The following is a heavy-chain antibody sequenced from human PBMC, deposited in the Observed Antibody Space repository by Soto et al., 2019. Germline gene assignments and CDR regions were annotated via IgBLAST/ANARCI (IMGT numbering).Heavy chain of an antibody. D-gene: IGHD6-13*01. CDR1: GFTFSSYE. J-gene: IGHJ5*02. Sequence: EVQLVESGGGLVQPGGSLRLSCAASGFTFSSYEMNWVRQAPGKGLEWVSYISSSGSTIYYADSVKGRFTISRDNAKNTLYLQMTGMRAEYTAVYYCARIAASGNWFGPWGQGTLVTVSS. V-gene: IGHV3-48*03. CDR2: ISSSGSTI. CDR3: ARIAASGNWFGP.